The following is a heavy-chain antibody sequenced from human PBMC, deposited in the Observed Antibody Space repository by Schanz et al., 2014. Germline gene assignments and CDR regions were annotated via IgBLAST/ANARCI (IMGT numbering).Heavy chain of an antibody. CDR2: MNPNSGNP. V-gene: IGHV1-8*01. J-gene: IGHJ4*02. CDR1: GYTFTSYD. Sequence: QVQWVQSGAEVKKPGASVKVSCTASGYTFTSYDINWVRQAPGQGLEWLGWMNPNSGNPGFAQKFRGRVTMTRNTSMSTAYIELHILTSEDTAVYYCARGRTFDYWGQGTLVTVSS. CDR3: ARGRTFDY.